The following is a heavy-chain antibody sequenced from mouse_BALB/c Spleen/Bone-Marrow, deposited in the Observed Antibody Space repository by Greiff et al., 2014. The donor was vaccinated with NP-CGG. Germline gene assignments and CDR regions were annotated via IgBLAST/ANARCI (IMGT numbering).Heavy chain of an antibody. CDR1: GYSITSGYY. CDR2: ISYDGSN. J-gene: IGHJ3*01. CDR3: ASGYYSGSFAY. V-gene: IGHV3-6*02. Sequence: EVQLVESGPGLVKPSQSLSLTCSVTGYSITSGYYWNWIRQFPGNKLEWMGYISYDGSNNYNPSLKNRISFTRDTSKNQFFLKLNSVTTEDIATYYCASGYYSGSFAYWGQGTLVTVSA. D-gene: IGHD2-3*01.